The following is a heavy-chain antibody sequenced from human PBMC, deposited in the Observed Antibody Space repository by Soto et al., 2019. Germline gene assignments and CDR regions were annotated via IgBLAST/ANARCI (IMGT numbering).Heavy chain of an antibody. CDR3: ANDLRWPCY. CDR1: GFTFSSYA. J-gene: IGHJ4*02. Sequence: GXSLMLSCAASGFTFSSYAMSCVRQAPGKGLEWVSAISGSGGSTYYADSVKGRFTISRDNSKNTLYLQMNSLRAEDTAVYYCANDLRWPCYWGQGTLVTVSS. CDR2: ISGSGGST. V-gene: IGHV3-23*01. D-gene: IGHD4-17*01.